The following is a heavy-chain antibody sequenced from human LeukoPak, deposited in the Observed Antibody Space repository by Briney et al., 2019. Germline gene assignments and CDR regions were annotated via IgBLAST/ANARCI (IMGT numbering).Heavy chain of an antibody. CDR3: VRDWGYDSSGYWQKYFDT. CDR1: GFTFSTFW. Sequence: GGSLRLSCATSGFTFSTFWMHWVRQAPGKGLVWVSRINHGGSSTNYADSVKGRFTISRDNAKNTLYLQMNSPRAEDTAVYYCVRDWGYDSSGYWQKYFDTWGQGTLVTVSS. J-gene: IGHJ4*02. D-gene: IGHD3-22*01. CDR2: INHGGSST. V-gene: IGHV3-74*01.